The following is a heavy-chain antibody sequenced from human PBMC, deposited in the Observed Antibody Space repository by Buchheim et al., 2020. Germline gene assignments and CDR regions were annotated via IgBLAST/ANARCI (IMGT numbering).Heavy chain of an antibody. CDR2: VSDDGSSE. Sequence: QVQLVESGGGMVQPGRSLRLSCAASGLIFRSFDMHWVRQTPGKGLEWVALVSDDGSSEDYADSVKGRFTISRDNSKNTLSLQMNSLSPDDTGIYYCAAWFVNSFKWGQGTL. D-gene: IGHD3-22*01. V-gene: IGHV3-30*03. CDR3: AAWFVNSFK. CDR1: GLIFRSFD. J-gene: IGHJ4*02.